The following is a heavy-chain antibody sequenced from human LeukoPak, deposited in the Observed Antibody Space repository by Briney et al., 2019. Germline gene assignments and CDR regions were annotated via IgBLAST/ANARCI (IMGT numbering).Heavy chain of an antibody. D-gene: IGHD2-2*01. V-gene: IGHV3-7*04. Sequence: GGSLRLSCAASGFTFSSYKMTWVRQAPGTGLEWVANIKQDGSEEYYVDSVKGRFTISRDNGKNSLYLQMNSLRAEDTAVYYCARARCSSSTCLYSWFDLWGQGTLVTVSS. J-gene: IGHJ5*01. CDR1: GFTFSSYK. CDR2: IKQDGSEE. CDR3: ARARCSSSTCLYSWFDL.